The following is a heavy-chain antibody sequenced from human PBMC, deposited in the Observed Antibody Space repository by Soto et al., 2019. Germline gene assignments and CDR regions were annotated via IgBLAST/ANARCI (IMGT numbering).Heavy chain of an antibody. Sequence: PGGSLRLSCAASGFTFSSYNMNWVRQAPGKGLEWVSYISSSSSTIYYADSVKGRFTISRDNAKNTLYLQMNSLRAEDTAVFYCAKERSSGWSFDYWGQGTLVTVSS. CDR2: ISSSSSTI. V-gene: IGHV3-48*01. J-gene: IGHJ4*02. D-gene: IGHD6-19*01. CDR3: AKERSSGWSFDY. CDR1: GFTFSSYN.